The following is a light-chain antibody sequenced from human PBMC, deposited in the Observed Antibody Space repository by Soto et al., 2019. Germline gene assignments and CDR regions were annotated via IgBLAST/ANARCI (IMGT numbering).Light chain of an antibody. Sequence: QSVLTQPASVSGSPGQSITISCTGTSSDVGSYNLVSWYQHHPGKAPKLMIYEVSERPSGVSNSFSGSKSGNTASLTISGLQAEDEADYYCCSYAGRTTPYVFGIGTKVTVL. V-gene: IGLV2-23*02. CDR3: CSYAGRTTPYV. CDR1: SSDVGSYNL. J-gene: IGLJ1*01. CDR2: EVS.